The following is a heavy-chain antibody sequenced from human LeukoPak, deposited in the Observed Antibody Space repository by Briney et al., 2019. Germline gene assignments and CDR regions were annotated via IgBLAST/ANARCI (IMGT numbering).Heavy chain of an antibody. Sequence: GGSLRLSCAASGFTVSSNYMSWVRQAPGKGLEWVSVIYSGGSTYYADSVKGRFTISWDNSKNTLYLQMNSLRAEDTAVYYCARSSPYDNYFDYWGQGTLVTVSS. CDR1: GFTVSSNY. V-gene: IGHV3-66*01. D-gene: IGHD5-12*01. J-gene: IGHJ4*02. CDR3: ARSSPYDNYFDY. CDR2: IYSGGST.